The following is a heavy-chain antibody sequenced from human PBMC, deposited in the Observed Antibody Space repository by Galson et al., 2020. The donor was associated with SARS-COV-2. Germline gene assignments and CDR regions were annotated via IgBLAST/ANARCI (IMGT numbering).Heavy chain of an antibody. CDR3: ARDKGDGYSPTTDGAFDI. CDR2: IYYSGST. CDR1: GGSISSGGYY. V-gene: IGHV4-31*03. D-gene: IGHD5-18*01. J-gene: IGHJ3*02. Sequence: SETLSLTCTVSGGSISSGGYYWSWIRQHPGKGLEWIGYIYYSGSTYYNPSLKSRVTISVDTSKNQFSLKLSSVTAADTAVYYCARDKGDGYSPTTDGAFDIWGQGTMVTVPS.